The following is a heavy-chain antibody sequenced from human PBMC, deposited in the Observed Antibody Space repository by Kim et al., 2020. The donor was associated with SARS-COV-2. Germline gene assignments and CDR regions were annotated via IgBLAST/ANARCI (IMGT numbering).Heavy chain of an antibody. J-gene: IGHJ4*02. V-gene: IGHV4-39*07. CDR2: IYYDGTT. CDR3: ARDRFYSETSQGEFDH. Sequence: SETLSLTCTVSGGSISSGGYYWGWIRQSPGKRLEWIGSIYYDGTTYYNPSFGSRVSMSADTSKNQFSLKLTSVTAADTAMYYCARDRFYSETSQGEFDHWGQGTPVTVSS. D-gene: IGHD3-16*01. CDR1: GGSISSGGYY.